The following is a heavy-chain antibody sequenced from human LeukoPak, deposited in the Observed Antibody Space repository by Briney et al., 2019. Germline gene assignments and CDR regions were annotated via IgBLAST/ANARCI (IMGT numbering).Heavy chain of an antibody. Sequence: GGSLRLSCAASGFTFSTYAMHWVRQAPGKGLECVSAIITKGRNTPYANPVKGRFTLSRAKSKNTLYLQMGSRRAEDMAVYYCAREGYVTNNRTYVEYSGQGNLVAVSS. J-gene: IGHJ4*02. CDR3: AREGYVTNNRTYVEY. V-gene: IGHV3-64*01. CDR1: GFTFSTYA. D-gene: IGHD4-17*01. CDR2: IITKGRNT.